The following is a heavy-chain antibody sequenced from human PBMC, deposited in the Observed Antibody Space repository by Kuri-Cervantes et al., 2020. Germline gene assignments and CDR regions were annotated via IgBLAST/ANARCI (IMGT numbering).Heavy chain of an antibody. CDR3: ARVQSNPRARAPDY. CDR1: GYTFTSYA. CDR2: IIPIFGTA. D-gene: IGHD4-11*01. Sequence: SVKVSCKASGYTFTSYAMHWVRQAPGQGLEWMGGIIPIFGTANYAQKFQGRVTITADESTSTAYMELSSLRVEDTAVYYCARVQSNPRARAPDYWGQGTLVTVSS. J-gene: IGHJ4*02. V-gene: IGHV1-69*13.